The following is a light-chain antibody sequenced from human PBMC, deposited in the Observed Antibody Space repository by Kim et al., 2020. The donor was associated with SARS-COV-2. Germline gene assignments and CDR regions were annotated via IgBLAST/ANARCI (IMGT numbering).Light chain of an antibody. J-gene: IGKJ1*01. CDR3: QQYKSYPWT. CDR2: KAS. V-gene: IGKV1-5*03. Sequence: ASIGDRVTITCRASRNIATWLAWYQQKPGEAPRLLIYKASNLKSGVPSRFSGSGSGTEFTLTTDSLQADDLATYYCQQYKSYPWTFGQGTKVDIK. CDR1: RNIATW.